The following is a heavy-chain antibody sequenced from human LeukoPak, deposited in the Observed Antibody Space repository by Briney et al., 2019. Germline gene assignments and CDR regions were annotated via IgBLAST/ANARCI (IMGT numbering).Heavy chain of an antibody. CDR1: GYTFTGYY. Sequence: ASVKVSCKASGYTFTGYYMHWVRQAPGQGLEWIGRINPNSCGTNYAQKFQGRVTMTRDRSLSTAYMVLGGLRSDDTAVYYCASSTMVPIVLMVYARAGFDYWGQGTLVTVPS. D-gene: IGHD2-8*01. CDR3: ASSTMVPIVLMVYARAGFDY. J-gene: IGHJ4*02. V-gene: IGHV1-2*06. CDR2: INPNSCGT.